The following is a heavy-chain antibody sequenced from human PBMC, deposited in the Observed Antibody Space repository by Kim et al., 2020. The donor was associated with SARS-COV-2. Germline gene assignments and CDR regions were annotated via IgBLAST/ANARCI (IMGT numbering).Heavy chain of an antibody. CDR1: GGSISSYY. J-gene: IGHJ6*02. CDR2: IYYSGST. Sequence: SETLSLTCTVSGGSISSYYWSWIRQPPGKGLEWIGYIYYSGSTNYNPSLKSRVTISVDTSKNQFSLKLSSVTAADTAVYYCAAAPSAVGTWYYYYYGMDVWGQGTTVTVSS. D-gene: IGHD6-13*01. V-gene: IGHV4-59*01. CDR3: AAAPSAVGTWYYYYYGMDV.